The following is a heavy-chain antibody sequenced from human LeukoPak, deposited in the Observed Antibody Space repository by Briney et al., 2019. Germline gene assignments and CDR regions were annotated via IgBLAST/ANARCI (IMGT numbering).Heavy chain of an antibody. CDR1: GFTLSRFA. Sequence: PGRSLTLSCTASGFTLSRFAMHWVRQAPGKGLEWLGHMSDDGSEKHYVDSVRGRFTISRDPSKNTLYLEMTSLRTEDTAVYYCAREADSGYYRTVDYWGQGTTVTVS. V-gene: IGHV3-30-3*01. CDR2: MSDDGSEK. CDR3: AREADSGYYRTVDY. J-gene: IGHJ4*02. D-gene: IGHD2-15*01.